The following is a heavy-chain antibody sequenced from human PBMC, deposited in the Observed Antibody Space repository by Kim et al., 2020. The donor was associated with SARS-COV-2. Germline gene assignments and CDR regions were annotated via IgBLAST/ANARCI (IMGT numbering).Heavy chain of an antibody. CDR3: ATGDHGLDV. CDR2: T. V-gene: IGHV4-59*09. Sequence: TSYNPSLKGRLTISMDTSKNQFSVRLTSATVADTAVYYCATGDHGLDVWGLGTTVTVSS. J-gene: IGHJ6*02.